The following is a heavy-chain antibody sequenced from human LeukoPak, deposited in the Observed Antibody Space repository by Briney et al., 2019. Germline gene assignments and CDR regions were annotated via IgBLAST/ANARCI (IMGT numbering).Heavy chain of an antibody. CDR3: ARQGAAGSFDY. J-gene: IGHJ4*02. Sequence: SETLSLTCTVSGGSISSSSYYWGWIRQPPGKGLEWIGSIYSSGSTYYNPSLKSRVTISVDTSKNQFSLKLSSVTAADTAVYYCARQGAAGSFDYWGQGTLVTVSS. CDR2: IYSSGST. V-gene: IGHV4-39*01. D-gene: IGHD6-13*01. CDR1: GGSISSSSYY.